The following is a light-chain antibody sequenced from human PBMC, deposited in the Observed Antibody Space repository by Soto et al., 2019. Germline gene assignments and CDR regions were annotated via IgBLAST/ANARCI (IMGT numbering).Light chain of an antibody. Sequence: DIQMTHSPSSLSASVGDRVTITCRASQGISNFLAWYQQRPGKVPKVLIYAASTLQSGVPSRFSGSGSGTDFTLTISSLQPEDVATYYCQKYNSAPSLTFGGGTKVEIK. CDR1: QGISNF. J-gene: IGKJ4*01. V-gene: IGKV1-27*01. CDR2: AAS. CDR3: QKYNSAPSLT.